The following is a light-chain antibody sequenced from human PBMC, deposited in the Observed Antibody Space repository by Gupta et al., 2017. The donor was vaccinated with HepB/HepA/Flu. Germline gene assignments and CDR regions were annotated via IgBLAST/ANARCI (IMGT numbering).Light chain of an antibody. CDR2: DAS. CDR1: QRVGTS. J-gene: IGKJ2*01. V-gene: IGKV3-11*01. CDR3: QHRENWPPA. Sequence: DIVLTQSPATLSLSPGERATLSCRASQRVGTSLAWYQHKPGQAPKLLIYDASNRAAGIPARFSGGGSGTDFTLTISNLEPEDFALYYCQHRENWPPAFGQGTQLEIK.